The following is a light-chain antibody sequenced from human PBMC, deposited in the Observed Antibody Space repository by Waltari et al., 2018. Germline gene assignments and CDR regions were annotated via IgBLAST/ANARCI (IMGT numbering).Light chain of an antibody. CDR2: AAS. CDR3: QQSYSTPFT. Sequence: DIQMTQSPSSLSASVGDRVTITCRASQSISSYLTWYQQNPGKAPKLLIYAASSLQSGVPSRFSGSGSGTDFTLTISSLQPEDFATYYCQQSYSTPFTFGPGTKVDIK. CDR1: QSISSY. J-gene: IGKJ3*01. V-gene: IGKV1-39*01.